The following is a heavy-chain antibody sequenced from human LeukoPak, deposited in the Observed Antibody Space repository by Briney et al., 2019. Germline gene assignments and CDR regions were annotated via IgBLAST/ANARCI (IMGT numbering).Heavy chain of an antibody. Sequence: ASVKVSRKASGYTFTSYGISWVRQAPGQGLEWMGWISAYNGNTNYAQKLQGRVTMTTDTSTSTAYMELRSLRSDDTAVYYCARSEDYGGPFDPWGQGTLVTVSS. CDR2: ISAYNGNT. D-gene: IGHD4-17*01. CDR1: GYTFTSYG. J-gene: IGHJ5*02. CDR3: ARSEDYGGPFDP. V-gene: IGHV1-18*01.